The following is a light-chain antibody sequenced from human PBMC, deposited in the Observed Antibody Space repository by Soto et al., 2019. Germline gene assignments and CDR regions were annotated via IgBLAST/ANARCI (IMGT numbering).Light chain of an antibody. CDR2: GTS. V-gene: IGKV3-20*01. J-gene: IGKJ5*01. CDR3: QQYGSSPLVT. CDR1: QSVSSSY. Sequence: EIVLTQSPGTLSLSPGERATLSCRASQSVSSSYLAWYQHKPGKAPRLLIYGTSSRATGIPDRFSGSGSGTDFTLTISRLKPEDFAVYYCQQYGSSPLVTFGQGTRLEIK.